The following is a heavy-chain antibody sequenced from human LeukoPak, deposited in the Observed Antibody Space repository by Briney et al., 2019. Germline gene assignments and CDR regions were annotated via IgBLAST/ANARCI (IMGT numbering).Heavy chain of an antibody. CDR2: IYSGGGT. CDR3: ARNYYDSSAYYYFDY. J-gene: IGHJ4*02. V-gene: IGHV3-66*01. D-gene: IGHD3-22*01. CDR1: GFTVSNSY. Sequence: PGGSLRLSCAASGFTVSNSYMNWVRQAPGKGLEWVSLIYSGGGTYYADSVKARFTISRDNSRNTLYLQMNSLRAEDTAVYYCARNYYDSSAYYYFDYWGQGTLVTVSS.